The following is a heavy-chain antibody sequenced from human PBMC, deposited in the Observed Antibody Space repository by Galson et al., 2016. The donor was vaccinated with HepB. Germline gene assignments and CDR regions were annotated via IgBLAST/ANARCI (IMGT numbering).Heavy chain of an antibody. J-gene: IGHJ4*02. CDR1: GFTFSNYA. V-gene: IGHV3-23*01. CDR3: ARFTPEWLDRVYYFDY. CDR2: ISGDGGST. Sequence: SLRLSCAASGFTFSNYAMSWVRQAPGKGLEWVSAISGDGGSTYYAGSVQGRFTSSRDRSTNTMYLQMNSLRTDDTAVYYCARFTPEWLDRVYYFDYWGQGTLVTVSS. D-gene: IGHD6-19*01.